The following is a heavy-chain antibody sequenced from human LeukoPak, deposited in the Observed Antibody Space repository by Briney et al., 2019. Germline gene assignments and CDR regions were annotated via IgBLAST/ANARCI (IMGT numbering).Heavy chain of an antibody. CDR1: GYSFTNYW. CDR2: IYPGDSDT. D-gene: IGHD3-22*01. CDR3: ASPDYYDSSGYSPGVGY. V-gene: IGHV5-51*01. J-gene: IGHJ4*02. Sequence: GESLKISCKGSGYSFTNYWIGWVRQMPGQGLEWMGIIYPGDSDTRYSPSFQGQVTISADKSISTAYLQWSSLKASDTAMYYCASPDYYDSSGYSPGVGYWGQGTLVTVSS.